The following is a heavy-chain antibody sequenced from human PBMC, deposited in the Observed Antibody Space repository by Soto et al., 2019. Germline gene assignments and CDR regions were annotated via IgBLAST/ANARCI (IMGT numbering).Heavy chain of an antibody. Sequence: QVQLQEMGPGLVKPSQTLTITCTVSGDSVNSAYWSWIRQLPGKGLEWMGNIYHTGRTFYNPSLKSRVAISIDTSKPLFSLKMRSVTAADTAVYYCARTDPYNSSFFDSWGLGTVVTVSS. V-gene: IGHV4-31*03. D-gene: IGHD6-6*01. CDR1: GDSVNSAY. J-gene: IGHJ4*02. CDR2: IYHTGRT. CDR3: ARTDPYNSSFFDS.